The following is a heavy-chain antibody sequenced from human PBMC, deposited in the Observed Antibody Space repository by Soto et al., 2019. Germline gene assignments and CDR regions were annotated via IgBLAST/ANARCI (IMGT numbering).Heavy chain of an antibody. CDR1: GGTVASSHW. CDR3: AREIVTAGGNNYFDP. D-gene: IGHD2-21*02. CDR2: VYHTGDT. V-gene: IGHV4-4*02. Sequence: QVQLQESGPRLVKPSGSLSLTCGVSGGTVASSHWGSWVRQSPGGGLEWIGNVYHTGDTNFNPSLQSRVTISVDKSNNQFSLRLNSLTAADTAVYFCAREIVTAGGNNYFDPWCPGTLVTVSS. J-gene: IGHJ5*02.